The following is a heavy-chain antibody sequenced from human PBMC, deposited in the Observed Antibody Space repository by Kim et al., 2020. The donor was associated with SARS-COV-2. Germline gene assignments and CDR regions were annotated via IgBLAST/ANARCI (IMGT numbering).Heavy chain of an antibody. V-gene: IGHV3-73*01. CDR3: IRSYAYWFDS. J-gene: IGHJ5*01. D-gene: IGHD2-8*01. Sequence: GGSLRLSCAASGFTFSGSALHWVRQASGKGLEWVGRIRIKGNSYAITYAASVKGRFTVSRDDSKNTAYLQMNSLKTEDTAVYYCIRSYAYWFDSWGQGTLVTVSS. CDR1: GFTFSGSA. CDR2: IRIKGNSYAI.